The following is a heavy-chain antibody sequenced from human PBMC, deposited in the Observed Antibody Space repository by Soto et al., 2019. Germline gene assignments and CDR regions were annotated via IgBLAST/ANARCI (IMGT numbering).Heavy chain of an antibody. Sequence: GGSLRLSCAASGFTFSSYGMHWVRQAPGKGLEWVAVIWYDGSNKYYADSVKGRFTISRDNSKNTLYLQVNSLRAEDTAVYYCARDHGVPILTNYYYDGMDVWGQGTTVTVSS. D-gene: IGHD3-10*01. V-gene: IGHV3-33*01. CDR1: GFTFSSYG. CDR2: IWYDGSNK. CDR3: ARDHGVPILTNYYYDGMDV. J-gene: IGHJ6*02.